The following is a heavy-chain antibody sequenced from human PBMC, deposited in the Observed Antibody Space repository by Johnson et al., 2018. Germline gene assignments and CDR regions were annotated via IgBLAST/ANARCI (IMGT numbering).Heavy chain of an antibody. CDR3: ARHYTYEKNGMDV. Sequence: QVQLQESGPGLVKPSETLSLTCTVSGGSISSSSYYWGWIRQPPGKGLEWIGSIYYSGSTYYNPSLKRRVTISVDTSKNQFSLKLSSVTAADTAVYYCARHYTYEKNGMDVWGQGTTVTVSS. CDR2: IYYSGST. CDR1: GGSISSSSYY. V-gene: IGHV4-39*01. J-gene: IGHJ6*02. D-gene: IGHD3-16*01.